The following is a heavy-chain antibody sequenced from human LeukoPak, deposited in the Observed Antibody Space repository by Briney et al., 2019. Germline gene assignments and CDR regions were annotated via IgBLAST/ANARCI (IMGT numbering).Heavy chain of an antibody. CDR1: GYTFTGYY. CDR3: ARLGRGAFDI. V-gene: IGHV1-2*02. Sequence: ASVKVSCKASGYTFTGYYMNWVRQAPGQGLEWMGWINPNSGDTNYAQKFQGRVTMTRDTSISTAYMELSRLRSDDTAVYYCARLGRGAFDIWGQGTMVTVSS. D-gene: IGHD2-15*01. CDR2: INPNSGDT. J-gene: IGHJ3*02.